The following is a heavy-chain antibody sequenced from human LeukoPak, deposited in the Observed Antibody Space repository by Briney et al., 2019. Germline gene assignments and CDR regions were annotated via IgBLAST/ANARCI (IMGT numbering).Heavy chain of an antibody. CDR3: AKGPIVRFNY. J-gene: IGHJ4*02. Sequence: PGGSLRLSCEASGFSFSSYGMSWVRQAPGEGLEWVSGFSASDGSRYYADSVKGRFTISRDNSKNTLYLQMNSLRAEDTAVYYCAKGPIVRFNYWGQGTLVTVSS. D-gene: IGHD1-26*01. V-gene: IGHV3-23*01. CDR1: GFSFSSYG. CDR2: FSASDGSR.